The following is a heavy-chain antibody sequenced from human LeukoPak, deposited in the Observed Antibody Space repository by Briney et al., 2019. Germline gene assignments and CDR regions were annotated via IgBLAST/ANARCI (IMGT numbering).Heavy chain of an antibody. CDR3: ARATAVVSFDY. Sequence: GESLKISCKGSGYSFTNYWVGWVRQMPGKGLEWMGIISPGDSDTRYSPSFQGQVTISADKSISTAYLQWSSLKASDTAMYYCARATAVVSFDYWGQGTLVTVSS. CDR2: ISPGDSDT. V-gene: IGHV5-51*01. D-gene: IGHD5-18*01. J-gene: IGHJ4*02. CDR1: GYSFTNYW.